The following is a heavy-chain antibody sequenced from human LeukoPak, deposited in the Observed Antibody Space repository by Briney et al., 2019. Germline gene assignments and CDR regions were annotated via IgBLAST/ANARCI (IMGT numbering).Heavy chain of an antibody. CDR1: GFTFDDYA. CDR3: AINGGGDSGYGNFDY. Sequence: GGSLRLSCAVSGFTFDDYAMHWVRQVPGKGLGGVSGINWNSDSIGYADSVKGRFTTSRDNAKNSLYLQMNSLRAEDTAFYYCAINGGGDSGYGNFDYWGQGTLVTVSS. D-gene: IGHD5-12*01. CDR2: INWNSDSI. V-gene: IGHV3-9*01. J-gene: IGHJ4*02.